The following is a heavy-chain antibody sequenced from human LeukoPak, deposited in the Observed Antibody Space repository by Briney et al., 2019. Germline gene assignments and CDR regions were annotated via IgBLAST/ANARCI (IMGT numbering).Heavy chain of an antibody. CDR3: AAASAFSSSWRS. Sequence: GGSLRLSCTASGLSFSSYNMNWVRQAPGKGPEWVAYITANNTTKYYADSVKGRFIISRDNAKKSLFLQMNSLRAEDTAVYYCAAASAFSSSWRSWGQGTVVTVSS. V-gene: IGHV3-48*01. J-gene: IGHJ5*02. D-gene: IGHD6-13*01. CDR2: ITANNTTK. CDR1: GLSFSSYN.